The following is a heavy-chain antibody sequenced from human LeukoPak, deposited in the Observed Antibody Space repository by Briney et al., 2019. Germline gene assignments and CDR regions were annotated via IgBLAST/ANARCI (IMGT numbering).Heavy chain of an antibody. Sequence: PGGSLRLSCAASGFTFSSYAMSWVRQAPGKGLEWVSAISGSGGSTYYADSVKGRFTISRDNSKNTLYLQMNSLRAEDTAVYYCARDPYYGSGKYYHGMDLWGQGTTVTVS. CDR2: ISGSGGST. CDR1: GFTFSSYA. CDR3: ARDPYYGSGKYYHGMDL. J-gene: IGHJ6*02. D-gene: IGHD3-10*01. V-gene: IGHV3-23*01.